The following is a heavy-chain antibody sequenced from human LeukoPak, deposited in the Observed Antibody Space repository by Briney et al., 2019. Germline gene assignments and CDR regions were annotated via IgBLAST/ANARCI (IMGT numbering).Heavy chain of an antibody. D-gene: IGHD6-6*01. CDR1: GGSLTGYS. Sequence: ASETLSLTCTVSGGSLTGYSWSWIRQPPGKGLEWIGYIYHSGSTYYNPSLKSRVTISVDRSKNQFSLKLSSVTAADTAVYYCARESTAALDYWGQGTLVTVSS. CDR3: ARESTAALDY. CDR2: IYHSGST. J-gene: IGHJ4*02. V-gene: IGHV4-30-2*01.